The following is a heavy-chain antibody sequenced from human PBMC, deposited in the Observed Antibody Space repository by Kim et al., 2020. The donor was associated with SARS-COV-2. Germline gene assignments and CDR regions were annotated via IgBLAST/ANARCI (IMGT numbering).Heavy chain of an antibody. D-gene: IGHD3-10*01. CDR1: GYTFTSYG. Sequence: ASVKVSCKASGYTFTSYGISWVRQAPGQGLEWMGWISAYNGNTNYAQKFQGRVTMTTDTSTSTAYMELRSLRSDDTAVYYCARAPRLLWLSWGMDVWGQGTTVTVSS. CDR3: ARAPRLLWLSWGMDV. J-gene: IGHJ6*02. V-gene: IGHV1-18*01. CDR2: ISAYNGNT.